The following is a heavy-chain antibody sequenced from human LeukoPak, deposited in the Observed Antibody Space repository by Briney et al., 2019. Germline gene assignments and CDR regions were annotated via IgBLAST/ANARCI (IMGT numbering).Heavy chain of an antibody. CDR3: AREGSSSWVFDY. Sequence: KAGGSLRLSCAASGFTFSSHALSWVRQAPGKGLEWVSSISSSSSYIYYADSVKGRFTISRDNAKNSLYLQMNSLRAEDTAVYYCAREGSSSWVFDYWGQGTLVTVSS. CDR1: GFTFSSHA. V-gene: IGHV3-21*01. D-gene: IGHD6-13*01. J-gene: IGHJ4*02. CDR2: ISSSSSYI.